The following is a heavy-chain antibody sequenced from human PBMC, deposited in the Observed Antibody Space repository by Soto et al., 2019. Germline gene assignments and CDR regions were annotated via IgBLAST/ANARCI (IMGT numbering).Heavy chain of an antibody. J-gene: IGHJ4*02. CDR2: ISGSGGST. CDR3: AKVSRGIQLWSNYFDY. CDR1: GFTFSSYA. V-gene: IGHV3-23*01. D-gene: IGHD5-18*01. Sequence: GGSLRLSCAASGFTFSSYAMSWVRQAPGKGLEWVSAISGSGGSTYYADSVKGRFTISRDNSKNTLYLQMNSLRAEDTAVYYCAKVSRGIQLWSNYFDYWGQGTLVTVSS.